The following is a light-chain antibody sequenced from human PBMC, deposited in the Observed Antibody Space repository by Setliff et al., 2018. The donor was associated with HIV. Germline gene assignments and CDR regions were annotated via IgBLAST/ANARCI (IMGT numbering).Light chain of an antibody. Sequence: QSALAQPASVSGSPGQSVTIPCTGISSDVGSYNLVSWYRQYPGKAPKLVIYEVSKRPSGVSNRFSGSKSGNTASLTISGLQAEDEADYYCCSYAGSYVFGTGTKVTVL. CDR3: CSYAGSYV. CDR1: SSDVGSYNL. J-gene: IGLJ1*01. V-gene: IGLV2-23*02. CDR2: EVS.